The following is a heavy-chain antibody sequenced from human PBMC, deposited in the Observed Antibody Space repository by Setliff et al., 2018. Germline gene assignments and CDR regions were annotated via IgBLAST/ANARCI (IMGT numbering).Heavy chain of an antibody. V-gene: IGHV3-23*01. D-gene: IGHD1-26*01. CDR1: GFNFNKYW. J-gene: IGHJ4*02. Sequence: GSLRLSCTVYGFNFNKYWMYWVRQAPGKGLEWVSGISGSFATTHHADSVRGRFTISRDNSKNTLSLQMNGLRAEDTAVYYRAKVQESIVGALEYWGQGALVTVS. CDR2: ISGSFATT. CDR3: AKVQESIVGALEY.